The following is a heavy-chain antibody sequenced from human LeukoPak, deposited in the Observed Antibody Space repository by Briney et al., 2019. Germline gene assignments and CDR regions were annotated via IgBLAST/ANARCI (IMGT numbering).Heavy chain of an antibody. CDR1: GFTFSNYG. J-gene: IGHJ5*02. CDR2: IWYDGSDK. D-gene: IGHD6-19*01. Sequence: GGSLRLSCAASGFTFSNYGMHWVRQAPGKGLEWVAVIWYDGSDKYHADSVKGRFTISRDNSKNTLYLQMNSLRAEDTAVYYCARDGRGGGWSHNWFDPWGQGTLVTVSS. V-gene: IGHV3-33*01. CDR3: ARDGRGGGWSHNWFDP.